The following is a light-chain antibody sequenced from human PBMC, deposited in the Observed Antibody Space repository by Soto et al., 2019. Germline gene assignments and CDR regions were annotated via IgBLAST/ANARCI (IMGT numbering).Light chain of an antibody. CDR2: AAS. V-gene: IGKV1-39*01. Sequence: DIQMTQSPSSLSASVGDRVTITCRASQSISSYLNWYQQKPGKAPKLLIYAASSLQSGVPSRFSGSGSGTDFTLTISSLQPEDFATYYFQQSYNTLYTSGQGTKLQIK. J-gene: IGKJ2*01. CDR3: QQSYNTLYT. CDR1: QSISSY.